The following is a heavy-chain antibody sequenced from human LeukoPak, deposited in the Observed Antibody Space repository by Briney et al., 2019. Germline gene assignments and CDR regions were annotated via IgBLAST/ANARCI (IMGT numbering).Heavy chain of an antibody. Sequence: PSETLSLTCTVSGGSISSSSYYWAWIRQPPGKGLERIGNFYYSSPSLKSRVTISVDTSKKQSVLKMTSVTAADTAVYYCARRRSPAGSTSWFDPWGRGTLVTVSS. D-gene: IGHD1/OR15-1a*01. J-gene: IGHJ5*02. CDR3: ARRRSPAGSTSWFDP. V-gene: IGHV4-39*01. CDR1: GGSISSSSYY. CDR2: FYY.